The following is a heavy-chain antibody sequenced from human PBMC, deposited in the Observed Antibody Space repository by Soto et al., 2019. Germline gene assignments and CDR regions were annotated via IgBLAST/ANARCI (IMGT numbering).Heavy chain of an antibody. D-gene: IGHD3-22*01. CDR2: IYYSGST. CDR1: GGSISSYY. CDR3: ARSAYHSDSSSYGV. Sequence: QVQLQESGPGLVKPSETLSLTCTVSGGSISSYYWSWIRQPPGKGLEWIGYIYYSGSTNYNPSLRRRVTIAVDTAKNQVSLKLSSVPAADTAVYYCARSAYHSDSSSYGVWGQGTLVTVSS. J-gene: IGHJ4*02. V-gene: IGHV4-59*01.